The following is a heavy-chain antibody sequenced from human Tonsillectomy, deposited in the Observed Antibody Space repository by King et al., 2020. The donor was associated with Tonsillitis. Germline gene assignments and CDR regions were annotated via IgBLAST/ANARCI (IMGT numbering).Heavy chain of an antibody. CDR2: ISYDGSNK. D-gene: IGHD5-18*01. Sequence: VQLVESGGGVVQPGRSLRLSCAASGFTFSSYGMHWVRQAPGKGLEWVAVISYDGSNKYYADSVKGRFTISRDNSKNTLYLQMNSLRAEDTAVYYCAKVNSYGSYYYYYYMDVWGNGTTVTVSS. CDR3: AKVNSYGSYYYYYYMDV. V-gene: IGHV3-30*18. J-gene: IGHJ6*03. CDR1: GFTFSSYG.